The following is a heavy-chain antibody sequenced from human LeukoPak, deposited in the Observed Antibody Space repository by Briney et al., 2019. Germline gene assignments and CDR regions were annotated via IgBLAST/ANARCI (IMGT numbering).Heavy chain of an antibody. CDR2: IHRSGST. J-gene: IGHJ4*02. Sequence: SGTLSLTCAVSGGSISSSNWWSWVRQSPGKGLEWIGEIHRSGSTYYNPSLKSRVTISVDKSKNQFSLTLSSVTAADTAVYYCARDPLGYCSDTTCYRFDYWGQGTLVTVSS. CDR3: ARDPLGYCSDTTCYRFDY. D-gene: IGHD2-2*01. V-gene: IGHV4-4*02. CDR1: GGSISSSNW.